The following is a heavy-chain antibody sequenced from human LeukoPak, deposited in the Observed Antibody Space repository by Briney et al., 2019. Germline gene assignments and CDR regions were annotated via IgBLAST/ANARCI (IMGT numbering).Heavy chain of an antibody. CDR1: GITLSNYG. CDR3: AKRGIVIRVILVGFDKEAYYFDS. CDR2: ISDSGGRT. D-gene: IGHD3-16*01. J-gene: IGHJ4*02. V-gene: IGHV3-23*01. Sequence: PGGSLRLSCAVSGITLSNYGMSWVRQAPGKGLEWVAGISDSGGRTNYADSVKGRFTISRDNPKNTIYLQMNSLRAEDTAVYFCAKRGIVIRVILVGFDKEAYYFDSWGQGALVTVSS.